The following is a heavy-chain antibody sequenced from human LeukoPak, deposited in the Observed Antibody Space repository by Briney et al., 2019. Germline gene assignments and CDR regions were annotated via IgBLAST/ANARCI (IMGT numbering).Heavy chain of an antibody. Sequence: SETLSLTCAVSGGSMRNYYWSWIRQPPGKGLEWIGYTYDSGSSSYNPSLRSRVSISIDTSKNQFSLNLSSVTAADTAVYYCARGWASSWYYFDFWGPGNPGHRLL. CDR2: TYDSGSS. CDR3: ARGWASSWYYFDF. D-gene: IGHD2-2*01. CDR1: GGSMRNYY. J-gene: IGHJ4*02. V-gene: IGHV4-59*01.